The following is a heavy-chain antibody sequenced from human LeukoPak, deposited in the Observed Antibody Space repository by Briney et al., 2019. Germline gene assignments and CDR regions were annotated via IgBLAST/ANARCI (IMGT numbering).Heavy chain of an antibody. V-gene: IGHV3-30-3*01. CDR2: ISYDGSNK. J-gene: IGHJ5*02. D-gene: IGHD1-26*01. CDR3: ARGLLYTESFSRNWFDA. CDR1: GFTFSSYA. Sequence: PGRSLRLSCAASGFTFSSYAMHWVRQAPGKGLEWVAVISYDGSNKYYADSVKGRFTISRDNSKNTLYLQMNSLRAEDTAVYYCARGLLYTESFSRNWFDAWGQGILVIVSS.